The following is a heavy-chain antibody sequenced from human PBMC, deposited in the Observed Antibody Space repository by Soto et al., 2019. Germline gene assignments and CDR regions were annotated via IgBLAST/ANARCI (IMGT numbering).Heavy chain of an antibody. CDR2: INSNSGGT. V-gene: IGHV1-2*02. D-gene: IGHD2-15*01. CDR3: ARDTPHLHSQSFDH. Sequence: VASVKVSCKASGYNFIGYFIHWVRQAPGQGPEWMGWINSNSGGTMYAEKFQGRVTMTRDASIREVYLELSGLTSDDTAVYYCARDTPHLHSQSFDHWGQGTLVTVSS. J-gene: IGHJ4*02. CDR1: GYNFIGYF.